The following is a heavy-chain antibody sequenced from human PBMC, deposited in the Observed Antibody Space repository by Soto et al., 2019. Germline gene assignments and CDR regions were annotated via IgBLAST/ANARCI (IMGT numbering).Heavy chain of an antibody. CDR3: ARLHDYGDYVRFDP. CDR1: GYTFTSYD. V-gene: IGHV1-8*01. CDR2: MNPNSGNT. D-gene: IGHD4-17*01. Sequence: QVQLVQSGAEVKKPGASVKVSCKASGYTFTSYDINWVRQATGQGLEWMGWMNPNSGNTGYAQKFQGRVTMTRNTSISTAYMELSSLRSEDTAVYYWARLHDYGDYVRFDPWGQGTLVTVSS. J-gene: IGHJ5*02.